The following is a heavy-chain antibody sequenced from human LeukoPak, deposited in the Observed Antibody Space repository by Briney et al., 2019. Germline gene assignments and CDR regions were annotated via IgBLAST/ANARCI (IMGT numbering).Heavy chain of an antibody. CDR3: AKDRGFSIAAALIFDY. J-gene: IGHJ4*02. Sequence: PGGSLRLSCAASGFTFISYAMSWVRQAPGKGPEWVSAISGSGGSTYYADSVKGRFTISRDNSKNTLYLQMNSLRAEDTAVYYCAKDRGFSIAAALIFDYWGQGTLVTVSS. V-gene: IGHV3-23*01. CDR2: ISGSGGST. CDR1: GFTFISYA. D-gene: IGHD6-13*01.